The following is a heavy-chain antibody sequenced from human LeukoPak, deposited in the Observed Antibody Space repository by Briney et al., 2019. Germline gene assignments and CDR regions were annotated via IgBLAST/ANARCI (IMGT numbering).Heavy chain of an antibody. J-gene: IGHJ6*02. CDR3: ARQYSSSWYIGSHYYYGMDV. D-gene: IGHD6-13*01. CDR2: IYYSGCT. V-gene: IGHV4-59*08. Sequence: SETLSLTCTVSGGSISSYYWSWIRQPPGKGLEWIGYIYYSGCTNYNPSLKSRITISVDTSKNQFSLKLSSVTAADTAVYYCARQYSSSWYIGSHYYYGMDVWGQGTTVTVSS. CDR1: GGSISSYY.